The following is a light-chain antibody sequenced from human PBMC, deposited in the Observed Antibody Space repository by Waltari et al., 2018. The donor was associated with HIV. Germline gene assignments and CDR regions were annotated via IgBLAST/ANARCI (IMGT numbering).Light chain of an antibody. CDR3: SSYTSSNAYVV. J-gene: IGLJ2*01. V-gene: IGLV2-14*01. CDR2: EVS. CDR1: SSDVGAYNF. Sequence: QSALTQPASVSGSPGQSITISCTGTSSDVGAYNFVSWYQQYPAKAPKLMIYEVSNRPSGVSDRFSGSKSDNAASLTISGLQAEDEADYYCSSYTSSNAYVVFGGGTKLTVL.